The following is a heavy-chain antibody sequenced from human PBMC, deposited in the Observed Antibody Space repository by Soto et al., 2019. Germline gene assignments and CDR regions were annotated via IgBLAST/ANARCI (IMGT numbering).Heavy chain of an antibody. CDR3: ARGKVIHHDAFDI. Sequence: GGSLRLSCAASGFTFSSYEMNWVRQAPGKGLEWVSYISSSGSTVYYADSVKGRFTISRDNAKNSLYLQMNSLRAEDTAVYYCARGKVIHHDAFDIWGQGTMVTVSS. CDR2: ISSSGSTV. V-gene: IGHV3-48*03. J-gene: IGHJ3*02. CDR1: GFTFSSYE. D-gene: IGHD5-18*01.